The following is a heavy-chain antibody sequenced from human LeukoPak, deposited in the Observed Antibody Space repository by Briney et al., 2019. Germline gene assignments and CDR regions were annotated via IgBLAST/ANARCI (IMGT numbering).Heavy chain of an antibody. J-gene: IGHJ1*01. CDR2: IYSGGST. D-gene: IGHD2-21*01. V-gene: IGHV3-53*01. CDR1: GFTVGTNS. Sequence: GGSLRLSCAASGFTVGTNSMSWVRQSPGKGLEWVSVIYSGGSTYYADSVNGRFTISRDNSRNTLFLQMNSLRAEDTALYYCASAREYCGSAECYEYFHHWGQGTLVTVSS. CDR3: ASAREYCGSAECYEYFHH.